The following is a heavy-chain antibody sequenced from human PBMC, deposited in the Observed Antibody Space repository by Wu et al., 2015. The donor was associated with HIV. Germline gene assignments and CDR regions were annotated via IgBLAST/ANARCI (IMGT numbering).Heavy chain of an antibody. CDR2: ITPTSGGT. V-gene: IGHV1-2*02. D-gene: IGHD5-24*01. CDR1: GYTFTSYD. J-gene: IGHJ4*02. Sequence: QVQLVQSGAEVKKPGASVKVSCKASGYTFTSYDINWVRQATGQGLEWMGWITPTSGGTHYAPKFQGRVTMTRDTSISTAYMELSRLKSDDTAVYYCATLEGDGYNTKWGQGTLVTVSS. CDR3: ATLEGDGYNTK.